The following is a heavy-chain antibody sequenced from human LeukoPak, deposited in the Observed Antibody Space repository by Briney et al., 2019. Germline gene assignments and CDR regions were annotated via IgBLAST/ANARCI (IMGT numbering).Heavy chain of an antibody. CDR2: IIPILGIA. J-gene: IGHJ4*02. Sequence: ASVKVSCKASGGTFSSYAISWVRQAPGQGLEWMGRIIPILGIANYAQKFQGRVTITADKSTSTAYMELSSLRSEDTAVYYCARDPPRGYGSGSEDYWGQGTLVTVSS. V-gene: IGHV1-69*04. CDR1: GGTFSSYA. CDR3: ARDPPRGYGSGSEDY. D-gene: IGHD3-10*01.